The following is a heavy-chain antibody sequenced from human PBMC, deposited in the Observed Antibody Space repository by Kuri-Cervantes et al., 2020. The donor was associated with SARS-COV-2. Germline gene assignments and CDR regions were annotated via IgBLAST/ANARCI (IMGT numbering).Heavy chain of an antibody. J-gene: IGHJ4*02. Sequence: GGSLRLSCQGSGYSFTSYWIGWVRQMPGKGLGWVGIIYPGDSDTRYSTSFQGQVTISADKSISTAYLQWSSLKASDTAMYYCARRRWLQFTTTPFDYRGQGTLVTVSS. CDR2: IYPGDSDT. D-gene: IGHD5-24*01. CDR3: ARRRWLQFTTTPFDY. CDR1: GYSFTSYW. V-gene: IGHV5-51*01.